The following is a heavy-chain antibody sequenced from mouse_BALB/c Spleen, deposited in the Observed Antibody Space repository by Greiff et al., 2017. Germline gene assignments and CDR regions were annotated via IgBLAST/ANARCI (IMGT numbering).Heavy chain of an antibody. CDR3: ARWPPGYFDV. D-gene: IGHD6-1*01. CDR1: GYSITSDYA. CDR2: ISYSGST. Sequence: EVKLQESGPGLVKPSQSLSLTCTVTGYSITSDYAWNWIRQFPGNKLEWMGYISYSGSTSYNPSLKSRISITRDTSKNQFFLQLNSVTTEDTATYYCARWPPGYFDVWGAGTTVTVSS. J-gene: IGHJ1*01. V-gene: IGHV3-2*02.